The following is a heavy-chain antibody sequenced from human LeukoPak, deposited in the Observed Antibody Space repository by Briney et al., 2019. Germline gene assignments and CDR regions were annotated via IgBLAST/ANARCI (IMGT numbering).Heavy chain of an antibody. CDR1: GGSISSYY. J-gene: IGHJ4*02. CDR3: ASAVGYYGSGAFDY. CDR2: IYYSGST. D-gene: IGHD3-10*01. Sequence: SETLSLTCTVSGGSISSYYWSWIRQPPGKGLEWIGYIYYSGSTNYNPSLKSRVTISVGTSKNQFSLKLSSVTAADTAVYYCASAVGYYGSGAFDYWGQGTLVTVSS. V-gene: IGHV4-59*01.